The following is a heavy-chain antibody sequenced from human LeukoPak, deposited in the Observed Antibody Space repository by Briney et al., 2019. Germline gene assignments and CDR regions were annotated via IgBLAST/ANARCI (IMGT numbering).Heavy chain of an antibody. J-gene: IGHJ5*02. V-gene: IGHV1-46*01. Sequence: ASVTVSCKASGYTFTSYYMHWVRQAPGQGLEWMGIINPSGGSTSYAQKFQGRVTMTRDTSTSTVYMELSSLRSEDTAVYYCARDIVVVPAAMISEYNWFDPWGQGTLVTVSS. D-gene: IGHD2-2*01. CDR2: INPSGGST. CDR3: ARDIVVVPAAMISEYNWFDP. CDR1: GYTFTSYY.